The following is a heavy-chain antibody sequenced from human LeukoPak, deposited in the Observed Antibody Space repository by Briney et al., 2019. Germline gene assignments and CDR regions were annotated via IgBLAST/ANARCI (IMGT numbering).Heavy chain of an antibody. D-gene: IGHD3-22*01. CDR3: ARSRYYYDSSGLPNNYGMDV. CDR2: IIPIFGTA. J-gene: IGHJ6*02. CDR1: GGTFSSYA. V-gene: IGHV1-69*13. Sequence: SVKVSCKASGGTFSSYAISWVRQAPGQGLEWMGGIIPIFGTANYAQKFQGGVTITADESTSTAYMELSSLRSEDTAVYYCARSRYYYDSSGLPNNYGMDVWGQGTTVTVSS.